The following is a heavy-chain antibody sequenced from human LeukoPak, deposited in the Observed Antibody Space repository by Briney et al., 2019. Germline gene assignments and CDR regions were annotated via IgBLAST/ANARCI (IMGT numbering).Heavy chain of an antibody. CDR3: ARSPDILTGENFDY. CDR2: INPNSGVT. V-gene: IGHV1-2*02. CDR1: GYTFTDDY. Sequence: APVKVSCKASGYTFTDDYVHWVRQAPGQGLEWMGWINPNSGVTNYAQKFQGRVTMTRDMSISTAYMELSRLRSDDTAVYYCARSPDILTGENFDYWGQGTLVTVSS. J-gene: IGHJ4*02. D-gene: IGHD3-9*01.